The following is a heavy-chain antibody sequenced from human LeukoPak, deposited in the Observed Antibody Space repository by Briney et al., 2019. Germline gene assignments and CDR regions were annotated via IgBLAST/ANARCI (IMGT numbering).Heavy chain of an antibody. D-gene: IGHD3-16*02. V-gene: IGHV1-46*01. Sequence: ASVKVSCKASGYTFTSYYMHWVRQAPGQGLEWMGIINPSGGSTSYAQKFQGRATMTRDMSTSTVYMKLSSLRSEDTAVYYCARDSRGLSSFSYYMDGWGKGTTVTVSS. CDR1: GYTFTSYY. CDR2: INPSGGST. J-gene: IGHJ6*03. CDR3: ARDSRGLSSFSYYMDG.